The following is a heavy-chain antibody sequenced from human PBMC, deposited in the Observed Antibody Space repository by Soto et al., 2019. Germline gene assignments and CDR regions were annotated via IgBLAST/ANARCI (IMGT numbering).Heavy chain of an antibody. CDR3: AKNRDGYYYTGTDV. J-gene: IGHJ6*02. V-gene: IGHV3-23*01. Sequence: PGGSLRLSCAASGFTFSSHAISWVRQAPGKWLEWVSAISGTGVSTFYADSVKGRFTISRDNSKNTLYLQLNSLRVEDTAIYYCAKNRDGYYYTGTDVWGQGXTVTVYS. CDR2: ISGTGVST. CDR1: GFTFSSHA.